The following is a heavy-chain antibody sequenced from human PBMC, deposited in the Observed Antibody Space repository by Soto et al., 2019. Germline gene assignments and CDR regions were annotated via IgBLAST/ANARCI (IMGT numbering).Heavy chain of an antibody. Sequence: GGSLRLSCAASGFTFSSYGMHWVRQAPGKGLEWVAVIWYDGSNKYYADSVKGRFTISRDNSKNTLYLQMNSLRAEDTAVYYCARDVMSYPPVAYYYYYGMDVWGQGTTVTVSS. V-gene: IGHV3-33*01. CDR1: GFTFSSYG. CDR2: IWYDGSNK. J-gene: IGHJ6*02. CDR3: ARDVMSYPPVAYYYYYGMDV. D-gene: IGHD3-16*02.